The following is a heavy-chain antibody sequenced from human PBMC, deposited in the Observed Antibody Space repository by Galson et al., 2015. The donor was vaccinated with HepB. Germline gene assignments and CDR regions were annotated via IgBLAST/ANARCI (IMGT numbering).Heavy chain of an antibody. D-gene: IGHD5-18*01. J-gene: IGHJ6*02. CDR2: IDPSDSYT. Sequence: QSGAEVKKPGESLRISCKGSGYSFTSYWISWVRQMPGKGLEWMGRIDPSDSYTNYSPSFQGHVTISADKSISTAYLQGSSLKASDTAMYYCATSGGVYSYGYYYYYGMDGWGQGTTVILS. V-gene: IGHV5-10-1*01. CDR1: GYSFTSYW. CDR3: ATSGGVYSYGYYYYYGMDG.